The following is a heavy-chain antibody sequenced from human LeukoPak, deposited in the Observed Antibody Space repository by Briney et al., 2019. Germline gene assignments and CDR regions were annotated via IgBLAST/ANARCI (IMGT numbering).Heavy chain of an antibody. V-gene: IGHV4-4*07. J-gene: IGHJ5*01. CDR1: GDSISTSY. CDR2: IFASGET. Sequence: SETLSLTSTVSGDSISTSYWSWIRQPAGKSMEWIGRIFASGETNYNPSFESRVIMSRDTSNNQFFMRLTSVTAADTAVYYCARDRYTWHDRDWFDSWGQGTLVTVSS. CDR3: ARDRYTWHDRDWFDS. D-gene: IGHD1-20*01.